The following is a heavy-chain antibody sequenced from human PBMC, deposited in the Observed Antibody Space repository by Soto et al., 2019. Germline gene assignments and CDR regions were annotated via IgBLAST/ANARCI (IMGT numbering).Heavy chain of an antibody. Sequence: PGGSLRLSCEASGFAFSSYAMHWVRQAPGKGLEWVGVISYDGNYIYYADSVKGRFTISRDNSKNTLYVQVNSLRPEDTAVYYFAKGILNATIGPYGMDVWGKGTTVTVSS. CDR2: ISYDGNYI. J-gene: IGHJ6*04. D-gene: IGHD2-15*01. CDR1: GFAFSSYA. V-gene: IGHV3-30*18. CDR3: AKGILNATIGPYGMDV.